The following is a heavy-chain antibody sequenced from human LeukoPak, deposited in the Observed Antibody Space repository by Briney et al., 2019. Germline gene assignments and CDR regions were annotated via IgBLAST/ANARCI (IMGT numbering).Heavy chain of an antibody. J-gene: IGHJ3*02. CDR2: ISYSGNI. CDR1: GGSVSGDPYY. D-gene: IGHD2-15*01. Sequence: KPSETLSLTCTVSGGSVSGDPYYWSWIRQPPGEGPEWIGHISYSGNINSNPSLRSRVTASVDTSKNQFSLKLSSVTAADTAVYYCARYCTGANCYSNRGAFGIWGRGTMVTVSS. V-gene: IGHV4-61*01. CDR3: ARYCTGANCYSNRGAFGI.